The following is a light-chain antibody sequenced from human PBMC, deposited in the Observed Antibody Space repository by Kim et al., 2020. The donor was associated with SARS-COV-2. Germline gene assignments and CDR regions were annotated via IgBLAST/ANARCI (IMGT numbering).Light chain of an antibody. Sequence: QSALTQPASVSGSPGQSITISCTGTSSDVGNFNYVSWYQQHPGKAPKLMISGVDNRHSGVSNRFSGSKSGNTASLTISGLQAEDEADYYCSSYTTGISYVFGTGTKVTVL. CDR2: GVD. CDR1: SSDVGNFNY. V-gene: IGLV2-14*03. CDR3: SSYTTGISYV. J-gene: IGLJ1*01.